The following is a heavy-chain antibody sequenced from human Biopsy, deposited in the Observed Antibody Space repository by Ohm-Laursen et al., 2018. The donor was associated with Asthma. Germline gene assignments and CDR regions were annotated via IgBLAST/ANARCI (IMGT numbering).Heavy chain of an antibody. CDR3: ARHWDWGSFFDY. J-gene: IGHJ4*02. Sequence: GTLSLTCTVSGGSIRTTNQYWGWIRQPPGKGLEWIGDISHAGKLTYNPSLTSRVTMSLDTSKNHFSLKLGSVTAADTAVYYCARHWDWGSFFDYWGQGTPVTVSS. CDR2: ISHAGKL. CDR1: GGSIRTTNQY. D-gene: IGHD7-27*01. V-gene: IGHV4-39*01.